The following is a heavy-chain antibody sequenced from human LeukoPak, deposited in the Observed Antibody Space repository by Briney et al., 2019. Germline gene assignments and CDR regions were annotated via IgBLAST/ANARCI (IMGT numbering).Heavy chain of an antibody. D-gene: IGHD6-13*01. CDR1: GFTFSSYA. V-gene: IGHV3-30*04. Sequence: GGSLRLSCAASGFTFSSYAMHWVRQAPGKGLEWVAVISYDGSNKYYADSVKGRFTISRDSSKNTLYLQMNSLRAEDTAVYYCARAPPRGGSSSWYRVVYFDYWGQGTLVTVSS. J-gene: IGHJ4*02. CDR3: ARAPPRGGSSSWYRVVYFDY. CDR2: ISYDGSNK.